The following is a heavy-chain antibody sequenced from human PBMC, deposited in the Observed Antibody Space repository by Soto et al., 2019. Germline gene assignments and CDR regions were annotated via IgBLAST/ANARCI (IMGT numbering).Heavy chain of an antibody. V-gene: IGHV1-8*02. Sequence: QVQLVQSGAEVKRPGASVTVSCKASGYSFTNDDISWVRRATGQGLEWMGWMSPKTGNTGFAQKFQGRVTMTRNTSITTAYMELTSLRSDDTAVYYCTRWPGYSAGSDVWGQGTTVTVSS. CDR1: GYSFTNDD. CDR2: MSPKTGNT. J-gene: IGHJ6*02. CDR3: TRWPGYSAGSDV. D-gene: IGHD5-18*01.